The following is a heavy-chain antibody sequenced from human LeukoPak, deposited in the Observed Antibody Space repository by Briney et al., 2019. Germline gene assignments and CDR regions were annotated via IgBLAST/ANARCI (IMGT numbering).Heavy chain of an antibody. CDR3: ARGAAYADS. J-gene: IGHJ5*01. V-gene: IGHV4-59*01. Sequence: SETLSLTCAVSGGSISSYYWSWIRQPPGKGLEWIGYIYYSGSTKYNASLKSRVTMSVDTSKNQFSLKLSSVTAADTAVYYCARGAAYADSWGQGTLVTVSS. CDR2: IYYSGST. D-gene: IGHD6-13*01. CDR1: GGSISSYY.